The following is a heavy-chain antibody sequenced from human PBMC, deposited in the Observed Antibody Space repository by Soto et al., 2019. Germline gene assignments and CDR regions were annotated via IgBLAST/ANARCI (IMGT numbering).Heavy chain of an antibody. CDR3: ARDLGQGNTPAHNYFDF. CDR2: AYYRGGT. V-gene: IGHV4-61*01. CDR1: GLXVXXDXXX. J-gene: IGHJ4*02. D-gene: IGHD3-16*01. Sequence: QVQLQESGPGLVKPSETLSLTCTVSGLXVXXDXXXXXXXXXXXXXXEXIGYAYYRGGTRYNPSLKSRLTISVDTSKNQFSLSLSSVTPTDTAVYYCARDLGQGNTPAHNYFDFWGQGSLVTVSS.